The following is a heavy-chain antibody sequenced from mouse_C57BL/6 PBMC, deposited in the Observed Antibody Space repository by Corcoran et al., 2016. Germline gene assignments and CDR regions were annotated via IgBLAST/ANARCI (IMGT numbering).Heavy chain of an antibody. CDR3: ARSIHYGWGAWFAY. J-gene: IGHJ3*01. Sequence: EVQLQQSGPELVKPGASVKISCKASGYTFTDYYMNWVKQSHGKSLEWIGDINPNNGGTSYNQKFKGKATLTVDKSSSTAYMELRSLTSEDSAVYYCARSIHYGWGAWFAYWGQGTLVTVSA. CDR1: GYTFTDYY. V-gene: IGHV1-26*01. CDR2: INPNNGGT. D-gene: IGHD2-2*01.